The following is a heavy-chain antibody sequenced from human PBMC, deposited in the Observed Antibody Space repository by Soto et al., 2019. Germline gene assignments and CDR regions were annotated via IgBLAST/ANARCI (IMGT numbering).Heavy chain of an antibody. CDR2: IWYDGSNK. Sequence: GGSLRLSCAASGFTFSSYGMHWVRQAPGKGLEWVAVIWYDGSNKYYADSVKGRFTISRDNSKNTLYLQMNSLRAEDTAVYYCAGAYSSSWRDLDYWGQGTLVTVSS. CDR1: GFTFSSYG. V-gene: IGHV3-33*01. D-gene: IGHD6-13*01. J-gene: IGHJ4*02. CDR3: AGAYSSSWRDLDY.